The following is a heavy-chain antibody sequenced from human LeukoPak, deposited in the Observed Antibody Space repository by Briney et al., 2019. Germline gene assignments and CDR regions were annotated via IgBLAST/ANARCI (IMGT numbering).Heavy chain of an antibody. CDR3: ARDQSSVAGTTYNWFDP. CDR1: GFTFSSYE. J-gene: IGHJ5*02. Sequence: GGSLRLSCAASGFTFSSYEMNWVRQAPGKGLEWVSLNSGGSTYYADSVKGRFTISRDNSKNTLYLQMNSLRAEDTAVYYCARDQSSVAGTTYNWFDPWGQGTLVTVSS. CDR2: NSGGST. D-gene: IGHD6-19*01. V-gene: IGHV3-66*01.